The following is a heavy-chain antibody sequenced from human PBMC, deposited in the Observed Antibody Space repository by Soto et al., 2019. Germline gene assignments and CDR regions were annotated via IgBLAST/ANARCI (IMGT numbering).Heavy chain of an antibody. Sequence: ASVKVSCKASGYTFTSYGISWVRQAPGQGLEWMGWISTYNGNTNFAQKFLGRVTMTTDTSTNTAYMELRSLRSDDTAVYYCARDRGTATLLYFWELDPDWFDPWSQRTLVTVSS. CDR3: ARDRGTATLLYFWELDPDWFDP. CDR1: GYTFTSYG. V-gene: IGHV1-18*01. J-gene: IGHJ5*02. D-gene: IGHD3-10*01. CDR2: ISTYNGNT.